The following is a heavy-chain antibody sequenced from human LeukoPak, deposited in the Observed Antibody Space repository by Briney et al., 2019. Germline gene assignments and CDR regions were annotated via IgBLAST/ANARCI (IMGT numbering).Heavy chain of an antibody. D-gene: IGHD4-17*01. Sequence: SETLSLTCTVSGGSISSYYWSWIRQPAGKGLEWIGRIYTSGSTNYNPSLKSRVTMSVDTSKNQFSLKLSSVTAADTAVYYCAGTPTTVKLRDYWGQGTLVTVSS. CDR2: IYTSGST. V-gene: IGHV4-4*07. CDR1: GGSISSYY. CDR3: AGTPTTVKLRDY. J-gene: IGHJ4*02.